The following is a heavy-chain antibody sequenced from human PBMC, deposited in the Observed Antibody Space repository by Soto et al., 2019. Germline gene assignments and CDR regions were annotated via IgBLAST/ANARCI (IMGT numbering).Heavy chain of an antibody. CDR3: AQGSSGWRRHIDGMDV. J-gene: IGHJ6*02. CDR2: MSYDGVDK. D-gene: IGHD6-19*01. V-gene: IGHV3-30-3*02. CDR1: GFSFSGVA. Sequence: HVQLVESGGDGHQTGRALRLSCAASGFSFSGVALHWVLQPPGQGLEWVPVMSYDGVDKYYVESLKGHFTMSSDNSQHTVNMQINRLSSYDTAVYFCAQGSSGWRRHIDGMDVWGQGTTVTVS.